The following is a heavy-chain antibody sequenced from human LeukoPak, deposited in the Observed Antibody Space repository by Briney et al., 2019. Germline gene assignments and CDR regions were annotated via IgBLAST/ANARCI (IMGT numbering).Heavy chain of an antibody. Sequence: GGSLRLCCAASGFTFSSYGMHWVRQAPGKGLEWVAFIRYDGSNKYYADSVKGRFTISRDNSKNTLYLQMNSLRAEDTAVYYCAKPVTQWLEGPDDFDIWGQGTMVTVSS. CDR3: AKPVTQWLEGPDDFDI. J-gene: IGHJ3*02. CDR1: GFTFSSYG. CDR2: IRYDGSNK. D-gene: IGHD6-19*01. V-gene: IGHV3-30*02.